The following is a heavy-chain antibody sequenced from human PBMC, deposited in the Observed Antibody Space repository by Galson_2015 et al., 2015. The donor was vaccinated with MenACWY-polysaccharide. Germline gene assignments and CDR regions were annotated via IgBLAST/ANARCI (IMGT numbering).Heavy chain of an antibody. J-gene: IGHJ4*02. Sequence: CAISGDSVSSNSAAWNWIRQSPSRGLEWLGRRYYRSRWYNDYATSVKSRISIKADTPKNQFSLQLNSVTPEDTALYYCTRSIHISGWGGDFESWGQGTLVTVSS. V-gene: IGHV6-1*01. D-gene: IGHD6-19*01. CDR3: TRSIHISGWGGDFES. CDR1: GDSVSSNSAA. CDR2: RYYRSRWYN.